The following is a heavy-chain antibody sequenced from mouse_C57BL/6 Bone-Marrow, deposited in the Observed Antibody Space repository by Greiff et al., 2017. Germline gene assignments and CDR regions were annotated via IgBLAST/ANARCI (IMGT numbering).Heavy chain of an antibody. CDR3: ARPMDY. V-gene: IGHV5-15*01. CDR1: GFTFSDYG. CDR2: ISNLSYSI. Sequence: EVKLMESGGGLVQPGGSLKLSCAASGFTFSDYGMAWVRQAPRKGLEWVAFISNLSYSIYYADTVTGRFTISRENAKNTLYLELSSLRSEDTTMYYCARPMDYWGQGTSVTVSS. J-gene: IGHJ4*01.